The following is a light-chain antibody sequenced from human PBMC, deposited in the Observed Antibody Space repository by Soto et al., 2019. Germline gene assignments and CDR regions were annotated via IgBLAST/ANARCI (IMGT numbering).Light chain of an antibody. CDR3: VSYTSSSTLL. V-gene: IGLV2-14*01. Sequence: QSALTQPASVSGSPGQSITISCIGTSSDIGGYNFVSWYQQHLDKAPKLIIYEITNRPSGVSNRFTGSKSGNTASLTISGLQAEDEADYYCVSYTSSSTLLFGGGTKVTVL. CDR2: EIT. J-gene: IGLJ3*02. CDR1: SSDIGGYNF.